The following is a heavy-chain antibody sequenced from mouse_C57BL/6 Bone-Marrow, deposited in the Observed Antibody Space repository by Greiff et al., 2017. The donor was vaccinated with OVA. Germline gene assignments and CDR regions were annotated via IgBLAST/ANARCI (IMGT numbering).Heavy chain of an antibody. V-gene: IGHV1-81*01. CDR3: ARGYDYGSFGY. J-gene: IGHJ2*01. CDR1: GYTFTSYG. D-gene: IGHD2-4*01. CDR2: IYPRSGNT. Sequence: QVQLKESGAELARPGASVKLSCKASGYTFTSYGISWVKQRTGQGLEWIGEIYPRSGNTYYNEKFKGKATLPADKSSSTAYMELRSLTSEDSAVYFCARGYDYGSFGYWGQGTTLTVSS.